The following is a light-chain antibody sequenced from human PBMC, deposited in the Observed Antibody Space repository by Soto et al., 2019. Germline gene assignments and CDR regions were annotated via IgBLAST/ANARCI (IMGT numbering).Light chain of an antibody. J-gene: IGKJ4*01. CDR2: DAS. V-gene: IGKV3-11*01. Sequence: EIVLTQSPATLSLSRGERATLSCRASQSVSSYLAWYQQKPGQAPRLLIYDASNRATGIPARFSGSGSGTDFTLTISSLEPEDFAVYYCQQRSNWLTFGGGIKVDIK. CDR3: QQRSNWLT. CDR1: QSVSSY.